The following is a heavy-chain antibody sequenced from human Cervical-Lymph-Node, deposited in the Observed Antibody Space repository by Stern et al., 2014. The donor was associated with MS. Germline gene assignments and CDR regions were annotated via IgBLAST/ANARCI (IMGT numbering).Heavy chain of an antibody. V-gene: IGHV3-33*01. CDR3: ARGWSDSGGYLDY. D-gene: IGHD6-19*01. CDR2: IYYDGSNK. J-gene: IGHJ4*02. CDR1: GFTFTSFG. Sequence: VHLVESGGGVVQPGRSLRLSCAASGFTFTSFGMHWVRQALGRGLEWVALIYYDGSNKYYADSVKGRFTISRDNSKNTVHLLMNSLRAGDTAVYYCARGWSDSGGYLDYWGQGTLVTVSS.